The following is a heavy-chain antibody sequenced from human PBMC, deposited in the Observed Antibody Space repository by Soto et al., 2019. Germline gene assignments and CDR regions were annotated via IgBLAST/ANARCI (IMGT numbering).Heavy chain of an antibody. Sequence: GGSLRLSCAASGFTFSSYAMSWVRQAPGKGLEWVSAISGSGGSTYYADSVKGRFTISRDNSKNTLYLQMNSLRAEDTAVYYCAKEGSPQTEDIVVVPAAPDYWGQGTLVTVSS. CDR1: GFTFSSYA. CDR3: AKEGSPQTEDIVVVPAAPDY. J-gene: IGHJ4*02. D-gene: IGHD2-2*01. V-gene: IGHV3-23*01. CDR2: ISGSGGST.